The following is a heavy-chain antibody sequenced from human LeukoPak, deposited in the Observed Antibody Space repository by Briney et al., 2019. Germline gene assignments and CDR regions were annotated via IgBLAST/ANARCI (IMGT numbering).Heavy chain of an antibody. CDR3: AKVESGYGGYYYYGMDV. Sequence: GGSLRLSCAASGFTFSSYALSWARQAPGKGLEWVSAISGSGGGTYYADSVKGRFTISRDNSKNTLSLQMNSLRAEDTAVYYCAKVESGYGGYYYYGMDVWGQGTTVTVSS. V-gene: IGHV3-23*01. D-gene: IGHD5-12*01. CDR2: ISGSGGGT. CDR1: GFTFSSYA. J-gene: IGHJ6*02.